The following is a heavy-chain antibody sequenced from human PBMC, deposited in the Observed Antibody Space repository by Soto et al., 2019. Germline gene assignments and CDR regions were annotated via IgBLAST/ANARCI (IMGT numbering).Heavy chain of an antibody. CDR1: GYTFTSYV. V-gene: IGHV1-8*02. CDR2: MNPNSGNT. J-gene: IGHJ5*02. CDR3: ARYVSIAVAGGFNWFAL. Sequence: GASVKVSCKASGYTFTSYVISWVRQAPGQGLEWMGWMNPNSGNTGYAQKFQGRVTMTRNTSISTAYMELSSLRSEDTAVYYCARYVSIAVAGGFNWFALWGQGTLVTVSS. D-gene: IGHD6-19*01.